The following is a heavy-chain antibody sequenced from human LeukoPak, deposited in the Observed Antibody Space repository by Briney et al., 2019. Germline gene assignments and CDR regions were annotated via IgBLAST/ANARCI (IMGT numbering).Heavy chain of an antibody. V-gene: IGHV4-31*03. CDR3: ARGYGDFPFDY. Sequence: SETLSLTCTVSGGSISSGGYYWSWIRQRPGKGLEWIGYIYYSGSTYYNPSLKSRVTISVDTSKNQFSLKLSSVTAADTAVYYCARGYGDFPFDYWGQGTLVTVSS. J-gene: IGHJ4*02. D-gene: IGHD4-17*01. CDR1: GGSISSGGYY. CDR2: IYYSGST.